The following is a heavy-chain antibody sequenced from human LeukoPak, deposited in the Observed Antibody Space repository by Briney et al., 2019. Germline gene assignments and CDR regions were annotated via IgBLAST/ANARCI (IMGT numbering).Heavy chain of an antibody. J-gene: IGHJ4*02. D-gene: IGHD3-22*01. V-gene: IGHV1-8*01. CDR2: MNPNSGNT. CDR1: GYTFPSND. CDR3: ARPKSKYDSSGYYPLDY. Sequence: ASVKVSCKASGYTFPSNDINWVRQATGQGLEWMGWMNPNSGNTGYAQKFQGGVTMTRNTAISTAYMELSSLTSEDTAVYYCARPKSKYDSSGYYPLDYWGQGTLVTVSS.